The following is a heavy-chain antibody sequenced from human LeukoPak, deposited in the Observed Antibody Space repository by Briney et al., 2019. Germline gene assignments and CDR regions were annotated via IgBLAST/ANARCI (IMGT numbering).Heavy chain of an antibody. V-gene: IGHV3-48*03. J-gene: IGHJ3*02. CDR2: ISSSGSTT. D-gene: IGHD3-16*02. Sequence: GGSLRLSCAASGFTFSSYEMNWVRQAPGKGLEWVSYISSSGSTTHYADSVKGRFTISRDNAKKSLYLQMNSLRAEDTAVYYCARGLTHDYVWGSYRDAFDIWGQGTMVTVSS. CDR3: ARGLTHDYVWGSYRDAFDI. CDR1: GFTFSSYE.